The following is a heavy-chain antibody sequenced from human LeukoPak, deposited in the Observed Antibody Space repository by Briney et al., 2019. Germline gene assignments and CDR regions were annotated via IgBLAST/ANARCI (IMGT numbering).Heavy chain of an antibody. D-gene: IGHD2-15*01. CDR1: GGSISSAGYY. CDR2: IYTTGST. Sequence: SETLSLTCTVSGGSISSAGYYWSWIRQPAGKGLEWVGRIYTTGSTIYNPSLKSRVTISVDTSKNQFSLKLNSVTAADTAVYYCARDRPLYCSGGTCRPFDYWGQGTLVTVSS. J-gene: IGHJ4*02. CDR3: ARDRPLYCSGGTCRPFDY. V-gene: IGHV4-61*02.